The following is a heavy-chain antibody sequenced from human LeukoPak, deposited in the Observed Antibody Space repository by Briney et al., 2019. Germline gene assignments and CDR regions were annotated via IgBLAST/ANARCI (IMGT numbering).Heavy chain of an antibody. D-gene: IGHD3-22*01. CDR3: ARYHRSYYYDSSGIDY. V-gene: IGHV1-18*01. CDR2: ISAYNGNT. Sequence: ASVKVSCKASGYTFTSYGISWVRQAPGQGLEWMGWISAYNGNTNYAQKLQGRVTMTTDTSTSTAYMELRSLRSDDTAVYYCARYHRSYYYDSSGIDYWGQGTLVTVSS. CDR1: GYTFTSYG. J-gene: IGHJ4*02.